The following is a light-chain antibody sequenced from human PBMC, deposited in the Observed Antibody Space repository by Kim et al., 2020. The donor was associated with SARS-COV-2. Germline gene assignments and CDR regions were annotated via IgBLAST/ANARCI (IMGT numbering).Light chain of an antibody. J-gene: IGLJ2*01. CDR2: DNN. CDR1: NSNIGNHY. V-gene: IGLV1-51*01. CDR3: VTWDISLSEVL. Sequence: GQQVTTSCSGSNSNIGNHYVSWYQPLPGTAPKLLIYDNNKRPSGIPDRFSGSKSGTSATLGITGLQTGDEADYYCVTWDISLSEVLFGGGTQLTVL.